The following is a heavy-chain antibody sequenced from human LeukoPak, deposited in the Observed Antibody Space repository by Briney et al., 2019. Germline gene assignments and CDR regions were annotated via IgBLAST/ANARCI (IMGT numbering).Heavy chain of an antibody. Sequence: AAVKDSCKASGNTFSSHVIKWVPPATRQGLEWMGWLNSNTVKTDNAQKLPGRGTMTRDTSISTAYMELSSLKAEDTPVYFIMRVAGTGGSKWSEPCGQGT. V-gene: IGHV1-8*01. CDR1: GNTFSSHV. CDR3: MRVAGTGGSKWSEP. CDR2: LNSNTVKT. J-gene: IGHJ4*03. D-gene: IGHD1-1*01.